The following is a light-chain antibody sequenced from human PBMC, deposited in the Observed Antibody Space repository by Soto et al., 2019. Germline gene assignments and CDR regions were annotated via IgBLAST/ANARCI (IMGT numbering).Light chain of an antibody. Sequence: DLQMTQSPSSVSASVGDRVTITCRASQGISSLLAWYQQKPGKAPNLLIHTASSLQSGVPSRFRGSGSGTDFTLTISSRQPEDFATYYCQQANSFPLTFGGGTKVEIK. CDR2: TAS. CDR3: QQANSFPLT. J-gene: IGKJ4*01. V-gene: IGKV1-12*01. CDR1: QGISSL.